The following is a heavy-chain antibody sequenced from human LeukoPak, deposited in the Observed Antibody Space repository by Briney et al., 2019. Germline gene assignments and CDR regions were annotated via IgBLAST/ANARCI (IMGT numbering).Heavy chain of an antibody. CDR3: AKEQDIVVVPAAIDY. D-gene: IGHD2-2*01. CDR2: ISGSGGST. V-gene: IGHV3-23*01. Sequence: GGSLRLSCAASGFTFSSYAMSWVRQAPGKGLEWVSAISGSGGSTYYAESVKGRFTISRDNSKNTLYLQMNSLRAEDTAVYYCAKEQDIVVVPAAIDYWGQGTLVTVSS. CDR1: GFTFSSYA. J-gene: IGHJ4*02.